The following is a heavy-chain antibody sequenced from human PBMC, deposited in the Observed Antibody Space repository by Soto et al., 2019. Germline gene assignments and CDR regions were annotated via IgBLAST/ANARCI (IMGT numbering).Heavy chain of an antibody. J-gene: IGHJ5*01. V-gene: IGHV3-9*01. CDR3: ANRTGISWFDP. D-gene: IGHD3-10*01. Sequence: GGSLRLSCAASGFTFDDFALHWVRRAPGKGLEWVSGVDWNRGNTAYANSVKGRFTVSRDNAKNTLYLHMNSLRAEDTAVYYCANRTGISWFDPWGQGTVVPISS. CDR2: VDWNRGNT. CDR1: GFTFDDFA.